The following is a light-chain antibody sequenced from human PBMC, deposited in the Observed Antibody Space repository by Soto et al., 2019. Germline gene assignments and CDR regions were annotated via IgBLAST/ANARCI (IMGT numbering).Light chain of an antibody. CDR2: GAS. J-gene: IGKJ4*01. V-gene: IGKV3-20*01. CDR1: QFVSSTY. CDR3: QQYGISPFT. Sequence: EVVLTQSPGTLSLSPGARATLSCRASQFVSSTYLAWYQQRPGQAPRLLIYGASSRATGIPDRCSGGGSETNFTLTISSLESEDSAVYYCQQYGISPFTFGGGTKVEI.